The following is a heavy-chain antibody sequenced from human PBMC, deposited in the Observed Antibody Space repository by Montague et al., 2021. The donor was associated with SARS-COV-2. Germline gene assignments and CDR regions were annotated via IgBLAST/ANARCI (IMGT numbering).Heavy chain of an antibody. V-gene: IGHV3-23*01. D-gene: IGHD2-2*01. CDR1: GFIFNDYA. J-gene: IGHJ5*01. CDR2: ISGSGGGT. Sequence: SLRLSCAASGFIFNDYAINWVRQTPGKALEWVSAISGSGGGTYYAESVKGRFTTSRDTSKNTVYLQMNSLRLEVTALYFCARDHERVGWPLDSWGQGTLVIVSS. CDR3: ARDHERVGWPLDS.